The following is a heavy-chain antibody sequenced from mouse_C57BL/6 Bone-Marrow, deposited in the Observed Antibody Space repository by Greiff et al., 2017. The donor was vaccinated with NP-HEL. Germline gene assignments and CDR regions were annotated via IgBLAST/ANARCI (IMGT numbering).Heavy chain of an antibody. CDR2: ISYDGSN. Sequence: EVKLQESGPGLVKPSQSLSLTCSVTGYSITSGYYWNWIRQFPGNKLEWMGYISYDGSNNYNPSLKNRISITRDTSKNQFFLKLNSVTTEDTATYYCARDSDGYYSYWYFDVWGTGTTVTVSS. CDR1: GYSITSGYY. V-gene: IGHV3-6*01. J-gene: IGHJ1*03. D-gene: IGHD2-3*01. CDR3: ARDSDGYYSYWYFDV.